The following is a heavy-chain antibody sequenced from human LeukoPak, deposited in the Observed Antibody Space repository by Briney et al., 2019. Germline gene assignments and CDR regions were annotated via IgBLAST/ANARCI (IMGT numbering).Heavy chain of an antibody. CDR2: INPNNGDS. V-gene: IGHV1-2*06. Sequence: ASVKVSCKASGYTFTGYYVHWVRQAPGQALEWMGRINPNNGDSNFAQKFQGRVTMTRDTSISTVYMDLSRLRSDDTAVYYCARMSSPLQYNWFDPWGQGTLVTVSS. CDR1: GYTFTGYY. J-gene: IGHJ5*02. CDR3: ARMSSPLQYNWFDP. D-gene: IGHD1-14*01.